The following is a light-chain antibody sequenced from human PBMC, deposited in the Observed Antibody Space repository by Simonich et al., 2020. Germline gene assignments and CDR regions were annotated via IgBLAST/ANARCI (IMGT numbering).Light chain of an antibody. CDR3: CSYAGSYTFWV. V-gene: IGLV2-11*01. J-gene: IGLJ3*02. CDR1: SSDVGGYNY. Sequence: QSALTQPRSVSGSPGQSVTISCTETSSDVGGYNYVSWYQQHPGKAPKLMIYDFMKRPSWVPDRVSGSKSGNTASLTISGLQAEDEADYYCCSYAGSYTFWVFGGGTKLTVL. CDR2: DFM.